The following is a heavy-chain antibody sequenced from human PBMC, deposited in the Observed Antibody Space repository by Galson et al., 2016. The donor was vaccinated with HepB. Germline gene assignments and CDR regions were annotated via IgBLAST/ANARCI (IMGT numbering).Heavy chain of an antibody. CDR3: ARELGYTYGYHGYYYYMDV. D-gene: IGHD5-18*01. CDR2: IYYSGST. CDR1: GGSISGDGYY. J-gene: IGHJ6*03. V-gene: IGHV4-31*03. Sequence: TLSLTCTVSGGSISGDGYYWSWIRQHPGKGLEWIGYIYYSGSTYYNPSLKSRVTISVDTSKNQFSLKLRSVIAAATAVYYCARELGYTYGYHGYYYYMDVWGKGTTVTVSS.